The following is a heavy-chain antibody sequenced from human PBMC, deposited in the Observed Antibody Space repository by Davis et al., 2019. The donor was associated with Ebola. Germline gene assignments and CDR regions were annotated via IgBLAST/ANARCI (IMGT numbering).Heavy chain of an antibody. J-gene: IGHJ6*03. CDR1: GFTFNNAW. Sequence: GGSLRLSCAASGFTFNNAWMSWVRQAPGKGLEWVGRIKSKTDGGTIDYAAPVKGRFTISRDDSKNTLYLQMNSLKTEDTAVYYCTTDVVPAATRGVYYYYYMDVWGKGTTVTVSS. V-gene: IGHV3-15*01. CDR2: IKSKTDGGTI. CDR3: TTDVVPAATRGVYYYYYMDV. D-gene: IGHD2-2*01.